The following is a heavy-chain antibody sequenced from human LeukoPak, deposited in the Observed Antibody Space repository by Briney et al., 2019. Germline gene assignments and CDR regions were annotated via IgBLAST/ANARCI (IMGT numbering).Heavy chain of an antibody. CDR2: IYHSGST. Sequence: PSETLSLTCAVSGYSISSGYYWCWIRQPPGKGLEWIGSIYHSGSTYYNPSLKSRVTISVDTSKNQFSLKLSSVTAADTAVYYCARLLIAGTADYWGQGTLVTVSS. CDR3: ARLLIAGTADY. CDR1: GYSISSGYY. J-gene: IGHJ4*02. D-gene: IGHD6-13*01. V-gene: IGHV4-38-2*01.